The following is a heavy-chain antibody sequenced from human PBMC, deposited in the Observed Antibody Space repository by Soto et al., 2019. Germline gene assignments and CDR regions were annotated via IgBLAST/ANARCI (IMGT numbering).Heavy chain of an antibody. J-gene: IGHJ4*02. Sequence: TLSLTCTVSGGSISSGGYFWSWIRQPPGKGLEWIGYIYYSGSTYYNPSLKSRVTISVDTSKNQFSLKLSSVTAADTAVYYCARGGVSSGYYYFPIDYWGQGTLVTVS. V-gene: IGHV4-30-4*08. D-gene: IGHD3-22*01. CDR1: GGSISSGGYF. CDR3: ARGGVSSGYYYFPIDY. CDR2: IYYSGST.